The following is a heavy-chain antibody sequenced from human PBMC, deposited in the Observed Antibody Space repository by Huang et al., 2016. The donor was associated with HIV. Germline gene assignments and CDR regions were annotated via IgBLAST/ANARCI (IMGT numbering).Heavy chain of an antibody. CDR3: AMSLRYQYDSRSYWGRYFDY. Sequence: QVQLEQSGPAVRKPGSSVKVSCQASGGSFSDQIISWVRQAPGQRFEWMGGVIPLLPAAAYAKECKGRVTIAADESTATIYMELNSLTSEDTAVYYCAMSLRYQYDSRSYWGRYFDYWGQGTLVTVSS. CDR1: GGSFSDQI. J-gene: IGHJ4*02. D-gene: IGHD3-16*01. CDR2: VIPLLPAA. V-gene: IGHV1-69*01.